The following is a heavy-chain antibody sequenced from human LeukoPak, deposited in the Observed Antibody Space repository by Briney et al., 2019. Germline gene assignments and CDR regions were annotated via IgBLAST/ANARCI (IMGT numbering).Heavy chain of an antibody. CDR3: AKEGSVCTNSICRYFDF. J-gene: IGHJ4*02. CDR1: GFTFRDSA. D-gene: IGHD2-8*01. CDR2: ISWNSDNI. V-gene: IGHV3-9*01. Sequence: GRSLRLSCAASGFTFRDSAMHWVRQVPGKGLEWVSSISWNSDNIDYVDSVKGRFTISRDNAKNSLYLQMNSLRPEDTAFYYCAKEGSVCTNSICRYFDFWGQGALVTVSS.